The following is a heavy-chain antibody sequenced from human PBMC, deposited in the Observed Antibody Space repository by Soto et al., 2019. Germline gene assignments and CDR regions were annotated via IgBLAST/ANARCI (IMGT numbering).Heavy chain of an antibody. CDR3: ARGTGYTSGWYEFADY. Sequence: PSETLSLTCTVSGGSISSYYWSWIRQPPGKGLEWIGYIYYSGSTNYNPSLKSRVTISVDTSKNQFSLKLGSVTAADTAMYYCARGTGYTSGWYEFADYWGQGTLVTVSS. D-gene: IGHD6-19*01. V-gene: IGHV4-59*08. CDR1: GGSISSYY. CDR2: IYYSGST. J-gene: IGHJ4*02.